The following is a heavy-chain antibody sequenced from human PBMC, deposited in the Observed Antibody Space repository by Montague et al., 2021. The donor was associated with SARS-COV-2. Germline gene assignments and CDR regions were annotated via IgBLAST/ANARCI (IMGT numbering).Heavy chain of an antibody. Sequence: SETLSLTCTVSGDSIRHSDYSLGWVCKPPGKGLAWIGYLYNGWSPFSNPSPKSRVTILADTPKNQFSLKLSSVTVADTAGYYCATRTRYPQNDFGSWGQGTLATVAS. CDR1: GDSIRHSDYS. CDR3: ATRTRYPQNDFGS. V-gene: IGHV4-39*01. CDR2: LYNGWSP. D-gene: IGHD2-15*01. J-gene: IGHJ4*02.